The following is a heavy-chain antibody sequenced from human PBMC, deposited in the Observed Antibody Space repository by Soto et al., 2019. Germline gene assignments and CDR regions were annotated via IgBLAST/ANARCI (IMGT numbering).Heavy chain of an antibody. Sequence: PGESLKISCRGSGYSFTSYWIGWVRQMPGKGLEWMGIIYPGDSYTTYSPSFQGQVTISADKSISTACLQWSSLKASDTAMYYCASQRYCSSSRCLHAFDIWGQGTMVTVSS. J-gene: IGHJ3*02. CDR3: ASQRYCSSSRCLHAFDI. CDR2: IYPGDSYT. V-gene: IGHV5-51*01. CDR1: GYSFTSYW. D-gene: IGHD2-2*01.